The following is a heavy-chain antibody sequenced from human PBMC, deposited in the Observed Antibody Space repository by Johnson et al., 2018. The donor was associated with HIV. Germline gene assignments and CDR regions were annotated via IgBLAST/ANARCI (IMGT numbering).Heavy chain of an antibody. CDR3: AKDRWYDSSGKSAKLAEDAFDI. J-gene: IGHJ3*02. Sequence: VQLVESGGGLVQSGGSLRLSCEASRITVGSNYMSWVRRAPGKGLEWVSVIFSAGDTYYADSVKGRFTISRDNSKNTLYLQMNSLRAEDKAVYYCAKDRWYDSSGKSAKLAEDAFDIWGQGTMVTVSS. V-gene: IGHV3-66*01. CDR1: RITVGSNY. D-gene: IGHD3-22*01. CDR2: IFSAGDT.